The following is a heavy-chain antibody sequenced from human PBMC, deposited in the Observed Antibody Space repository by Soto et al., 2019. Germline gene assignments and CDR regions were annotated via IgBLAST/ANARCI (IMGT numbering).Heavy chain of an antibody. Sequence: XECLRLSFAASGFTFGNYCVHWVRQAPGKGLVWVSRISDYGRINYADSVKDRFIISRDDARSELYLQLNDLRVEDTATYHCARGGLEPFDHWGQGALVTVSS. D-gene: IGHD1-1*01. CDR1: GFTFGNYC. CDR3: ARGGLEPFDH. V-gene: IGHV3-74*01. J-gene: IGHJ4*02. CDR2: ISDYGRI.